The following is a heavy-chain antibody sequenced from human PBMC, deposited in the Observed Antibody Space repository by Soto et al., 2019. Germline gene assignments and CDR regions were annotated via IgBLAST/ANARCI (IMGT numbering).Heavy chain of an antibody. CDR3: ASSTDCSGGSCSDY. D-gene: IGHD2-15*01. CDR1: GGSISSGDYY. V-gene: IGHV4-30-4*01. J-gene: IGHJ4*02. CDR2: IYYSGST. Sequence: SETLSLTCTVSGGSISSGDYYRSWIRQPPGKGLEWIGYIYYSGSTYYNPSLKSRVTISVDTSKNQFSLKLSSVTAAGTAVYYCASSTDCSGGSCSDYWGQGTLVTVSS.